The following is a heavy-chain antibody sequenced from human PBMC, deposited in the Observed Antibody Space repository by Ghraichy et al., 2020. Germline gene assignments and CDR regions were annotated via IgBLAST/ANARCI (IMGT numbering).Heavy chain of an antibody. V-gene: IGHV4-39*01. J-gene: IGHJ4*02. CDR3: ERDDCSGGSCYSDY. CDR2: IYYSGST. Sequence: SQTLSLTCTVSGGSISSSSYYWGWIRQPPGKGLEWIGSIYYSGSTYYNPSLKSRVTISVDTSKNQFSLKLSSVTAADTAVYYCERDDCSGGSCYSDYWGQGTLVTVSS. CDR1: GGSISSSSYY. D-gene: IGHD2-15*01.